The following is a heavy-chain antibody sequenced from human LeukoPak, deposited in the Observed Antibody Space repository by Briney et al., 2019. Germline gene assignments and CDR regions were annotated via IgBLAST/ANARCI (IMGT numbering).Heavy chain of an antibody. CDR1: GGSISSGGYY. D-gene: IGHD5-18*01. J-gene: IGHJ6*02. Sequence: SQTLSLTCTVSGGSISSGGYYWSWLRQHPGKGLEWIGYIYYSGSTYYNPSLKSRVTISVDTSKNQFSLKLSSVTAADTAVYYCARDIGYSYGYGGMDVWGQGATVTVSS. CDR2: IYYSGST. V-gene: IGHV4-31*03. CDR3: ARDIGYSYGYGGMDV.